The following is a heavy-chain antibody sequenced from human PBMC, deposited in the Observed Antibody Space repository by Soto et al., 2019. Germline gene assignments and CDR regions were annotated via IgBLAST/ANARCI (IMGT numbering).Heavy chain of an antibody. V-gene: IGHV3-15*07. Sequence: EVQLVESGGGLVKPGGSLRLSCAASGFTFPNAWMNWVRQAPGKGLEWVGRIKRRTDGGTTDYAAPVKGRFTISRDDSKNMVYLQMNSLKTEDTAVYYCATEGHSSGLGWWAYWGQGTLVTVSP. CDR1: GFTFPNAW. J-gene: IGHJ4*02. D-gene: IGHD6-19*01. CDR3: ATEGHSSGLGWWAY. CDR2: IKRRTDGGTT.